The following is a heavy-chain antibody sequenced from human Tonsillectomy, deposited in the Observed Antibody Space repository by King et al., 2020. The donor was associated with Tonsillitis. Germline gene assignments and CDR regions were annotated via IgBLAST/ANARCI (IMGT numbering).Heavy chain of an antibody. D-gene: IGHD3-3*01. V-gene: IGHV4-59*08. CDR1: AGSISSYY. CDR3: ARLAFWSGPRNYYMDV. CDR2: IYYSGAT. J-gene: IGHJ6*03. Sequence: LQLQESGPGLVKPSETLSLTCTVSAGSISSYYWNWIRQPPGKGLEWIGYIYYSGATNYNPSLKSRATISIGTSKNQFSLNLTSVTAADTAVYYCARLAFWSGPRNYYMDVWGKGTTVTVSS.